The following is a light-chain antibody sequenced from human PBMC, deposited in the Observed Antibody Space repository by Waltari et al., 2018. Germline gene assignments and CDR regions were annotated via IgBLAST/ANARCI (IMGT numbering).Light chain of an antibody. CDR3: QQYYNSPFT. V-gene: IGKV3-20*01. CDR1: QYVHSNY. J-gene: IGKJ2*01. CDR2: GGS. Sequence: EIVLTQSPGTVSLSPGARATLSCRASQYVHSNYLAWYQQKPGQAPRLLIYGGSMRTTGIPGRFTASGSGTEFTLTISGLEAEDFAVYFCQQYYNSPFTFGRGTKMEI.